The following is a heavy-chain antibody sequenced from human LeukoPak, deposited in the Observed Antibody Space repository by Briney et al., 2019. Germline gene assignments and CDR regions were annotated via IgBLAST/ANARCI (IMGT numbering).Heavy chain of an antibody. CDR1: GGSFSGYY. CDR2: INHSGTT. J-gene: IGHJ6*03. V-gene: IGHV4-34*01. Sequence: SETLSLTRAVYGGSFSGYYWSWIRQPPGKGLEWIGEINHSGTTNYNPSLKSRVTISVDKSKNQFSLKLNSVTAADTAVYYCAKKDYYYMDVWGKGTTVTVSS. CDR3: AKKDYYYMDV.